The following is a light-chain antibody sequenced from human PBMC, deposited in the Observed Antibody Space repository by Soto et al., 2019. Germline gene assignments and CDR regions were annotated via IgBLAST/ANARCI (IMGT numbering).Light chain of an antibody. V-gene: IGLV1-47*01. CDR3: AAWDDSLEGVL. CDR2: MNN. CDR1: SSNIGGNF. J-gene: IGLJ2*01. Sequence: QSVLTQPPSASGTPGQTVTISCSGSSSNIGGNFVSWYQHVPGTAPKVLIFMNNQRPSGVPDRFAGSKSGTSPSLAISGLRSEDESDYYCAAWDDSLEGVLFGGGTKLTVL.